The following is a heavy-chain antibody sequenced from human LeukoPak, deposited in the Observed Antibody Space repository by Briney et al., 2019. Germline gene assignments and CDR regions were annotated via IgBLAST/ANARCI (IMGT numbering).Heavy chain of an antibody. CDR3: ARDLSGSSSGSNWFDP. D-gene: IGHD3-10*01. CDR1: GDSVSSNSAA. Sequence: SQTLSLTCAISGDSVSSNSAAWNWIRQSPSRGLEWLGRTYYRSKWYNDYAVSVKSRITFNPDTSKSQFSLQLNSVTPEDTAVYYCARDLSGSSSGSNWFDPWGQGTLVTVSS. V-gene: IGHV6-1*01. CDR2: TYYRSKWYN. J-gene: IGHJ5*02.